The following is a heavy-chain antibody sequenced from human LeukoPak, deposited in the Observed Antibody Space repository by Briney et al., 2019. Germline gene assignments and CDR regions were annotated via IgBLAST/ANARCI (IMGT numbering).Heavy chain of an antibody. CDR3: AREQAFDI. J-gene: IGHJ3*02. V-gene: IGHV4-39*07. Sequence: SETLSLTCTVSSGSISTSNYYWGWVRQPPGKALEWIGSIYYSGSTYYNPSLKSRVTISVDTSKNQFSLKLSSVTAADTAVYYCAREQAFDIWGQGTMVTVSS. CDR2: IYYSGST. CDR1: SGSISTSNYY.